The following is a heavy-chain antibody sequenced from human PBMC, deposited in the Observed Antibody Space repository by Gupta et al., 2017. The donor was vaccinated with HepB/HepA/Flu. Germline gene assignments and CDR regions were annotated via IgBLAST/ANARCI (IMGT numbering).Heavy chain of an antibody. CDR1: HATFTSHY. CDR3: ARGRVPTTKSGWLDP. J-gene: IGHJ5*02. CDR2: INPIGDGT. V-gene: IGHV1-46*01. D-gene: IGHD1-26*01. Sequence: QVQLVQSGPEVKPPGASVKISCKASHATFTSHYIRGVRQAPGQGLEWLGVINPIGDGTNYAQKFRGRVTLTRDTSTSSFYMEFTSLRSEDTAVYYCARGRVPTTKSGWLDPWGQGTLVTVSS.